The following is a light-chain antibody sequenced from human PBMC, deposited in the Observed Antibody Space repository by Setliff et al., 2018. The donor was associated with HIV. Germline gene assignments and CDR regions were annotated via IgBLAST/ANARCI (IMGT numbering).Light chain of an antibody. Sequence: QSALTQPASVSGSPGQSITISCTGTSRDVGAYNYVSWYQQHPGKAPKLMISEVSDRPSGVSNRFSGSKSGDTASLTISGLQAEDEADYYCCSYAGSHTFVFGTGTKVTV. CDR3: CSYAGSHTFV. CDR2: EVS. J-gene: IGLJ1*01. V-gene: IGLV2-14*01. CDR1: SRDVGAYNY.